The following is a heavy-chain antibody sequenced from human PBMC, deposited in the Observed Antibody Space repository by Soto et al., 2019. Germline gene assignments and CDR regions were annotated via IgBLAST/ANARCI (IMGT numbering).Heavy chain of an antibody. CDR1: GFTFSSYG. Sequence: GGSLRLSCAASGFTFSSYGMHWVRQAPGKGLEWVAVISYDGSNKYYADSVKGRFTISRDNSKNTLYLQMNSLRAEDTAVYYCAKENIVEPGAFDIWGQGTMVTVSS. CDR3: AKENIVEPGAFDI. V-gene: IGHV3-30*18. J-gene: IGHJ3*02. D-gene: IGHD5-12*01. CDR2: ISYDGSNK.